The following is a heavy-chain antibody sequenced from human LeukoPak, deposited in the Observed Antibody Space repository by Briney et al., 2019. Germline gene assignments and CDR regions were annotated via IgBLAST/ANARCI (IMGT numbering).Heavy chain of an antibody. CDR1: GGTFSSYA. Sequence: SVKVSCKASGGTFSSYAISWVRQAPGQGLEWMGRIIPILGVANYAQKFQGRVTITADKSTSTAYMELSSLRSEDTAVYYCASGDYYDSSGYCRYFDYWGQGTLVTVSS. V-gene: IGHV1-69*04. CDR3: ASGDYYDSSGYCRYFDY. CDR2: IIPILGVA. J-gene: IGHJ4*02. D-gene: IGHD3-22*01.